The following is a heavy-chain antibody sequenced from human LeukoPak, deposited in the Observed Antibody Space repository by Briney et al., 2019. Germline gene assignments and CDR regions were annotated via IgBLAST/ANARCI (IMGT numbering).Heavy chain of an antibody. CDR2: ISSNGGST. CDR1: GFTFSSYA. J-gene: IGHJ6*04. D-gene: IGHD3-10*01. CDR3: ARDAWRSESV. Sequence: GGSLRLSCAASGFTFSSYAMHWVRQAPGEGVEYVSSISSNGGSTYYANSVKGRFTISRDNSKNTLYLQMGSLRGEDMAVYYCARDAWRSESVWGKGTTVTVSS. V-gene: IGHV3-64*01.